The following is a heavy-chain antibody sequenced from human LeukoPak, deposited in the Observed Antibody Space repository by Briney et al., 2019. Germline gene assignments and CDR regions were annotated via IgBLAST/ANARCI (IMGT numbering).Heavy chain of an antibody. J-gene: IGHJ4*02. CDR1: GGSISSSSYY. CDR2: IYYSGST. V-gene: IGHV4-39*07. CDR3: ARLPNMVRGARFDY. D-gene: IGHD3-10*01. Sequence: SETLSLTCTVSGGSISSSSYYWGWIRQPPGKGLEWIGSIYYSGSTYYNPSLKSRVTISVDTSKNQFSLKLSSVTAADTAVYYCARLPNMVRGARFDYWGQGTLVTVSS.